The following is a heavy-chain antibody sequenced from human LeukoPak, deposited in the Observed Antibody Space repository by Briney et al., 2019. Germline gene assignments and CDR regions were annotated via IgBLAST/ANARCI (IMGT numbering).Heavy chain of an antibody. J-gene: IGHJ6*02. CDR1: GGTFSSYA. Sequence: ASVKVSFKASGGTFSSYAISWVRQAPGQGLEWMGGIIPIFGTANYAQKFQGRVTITADESTSTAYMELSSLRSEDTDVYHCASGWDIVVVPAGPGYCYGMDVWGQGTTVTVSS. CDR2: IIPIFGTA. CDR3: ASGWDIVVVPAGPGYCYGMDV. D-gene: IGHD2-2*01. V-gene: IGHV1-69*13.